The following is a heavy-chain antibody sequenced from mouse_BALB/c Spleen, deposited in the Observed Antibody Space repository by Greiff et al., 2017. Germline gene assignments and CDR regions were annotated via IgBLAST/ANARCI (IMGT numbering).Heavy chain of an antibody. CDR3: ARVGVMKDY. D-gene: IGHD2-2*01. J-gene: IGHJ4*01. Sequence: EVQLVESGPGLVKPSQSLSLTCSVTGYSITSGYYWNWIRQFPGNKLEWMGYISYDGSNNYNPSLKNRISITRDTSKNQFFLKLNSVTTEDTATYYCARVGVMKDYWGQGTSVTVSS. CDR2: ISYDGSN. CDR1: GYSITSGYY. V-gene: IGHV3-6*02.